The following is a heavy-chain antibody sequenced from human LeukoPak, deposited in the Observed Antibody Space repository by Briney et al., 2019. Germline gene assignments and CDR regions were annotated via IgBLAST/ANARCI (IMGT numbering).Heavy chain of an antibody. CDR1: GFTFSSYG. Sequence: GGSLRLSCAASGFTFSSYGMHWVRQAPGKGLEWVAVISYDGGNKYYADSVKGRFTISRDNSKNTLYLQMNSLRAEDTAVYYCAKGRRIVATIEPYFDYWGQGTLVTVSS. J-gene: IGHJ4*02. CDR2: ISYDGGNK. V-gene: IGHV3-30*18. CDR3: AKGRRIVATIEPYFDY. D-gene: IGHD5-12*01.